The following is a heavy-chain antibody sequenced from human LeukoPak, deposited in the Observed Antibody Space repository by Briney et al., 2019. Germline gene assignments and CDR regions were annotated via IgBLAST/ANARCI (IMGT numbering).Heavy chain of an antibody. Sequence: ASVKVSCKASGYTFTSYGISWVRQAPGQGLEWMGWISAYNGNTNYAQKLQGRVTMTTDTSTSTAYMELRSLRSDDTAVYYCAVHAGGGNVPRLDYWGQGTLVTVSS. CDR1: GYTFTSYG. J-gene: IGHJ4*02. CDR2: ISAYNGNT. V-gene: IGHV1-18*01. CDR3: AVHAGGGNVPRLDY. D-gene: IGHD4-23*01.